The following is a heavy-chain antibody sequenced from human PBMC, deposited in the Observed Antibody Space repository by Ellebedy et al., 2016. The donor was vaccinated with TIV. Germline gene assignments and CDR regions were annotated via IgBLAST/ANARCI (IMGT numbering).Heavy chain of an antibody. J-gene: IGHJ4*02. CDR1: GGSISSYY. CDR2: IYHSGST. Sequence: MPSETLSLTCTVSGGSISSYYWSWIRQPPGKGLEWIGYIYHSGSTYYNPSLKSRVTISVDRSKNQFSLKLSSVTAADTAVYYCARGATVTTRGGNYFDYWGQGTLVTVSS. D-gene: IGHD4-17*01. CDR3: ARGATVTTRGGNYFDY. V-gene: IGHV4-59*12.